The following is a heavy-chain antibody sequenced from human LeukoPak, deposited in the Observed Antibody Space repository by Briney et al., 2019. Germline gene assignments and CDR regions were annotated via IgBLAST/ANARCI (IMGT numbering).Heavy chain of an antibody. CDR2: IYYSGGT. D-gene: IGHD5-24*01. CDR1: GDSISSYC. V-gene: IGHV4-59*08. Sequence: SETLSLTCTVSGDSISSYCWSWIRQPPGKGLEWIGYIYYSGGTDYNPSLKSRVTISVDTSKNQFSLKLRSVTAADTAVYYCARHVTISGPYDASDIWGQGTMVTVSP. CDR3: ARHVTISGPYDASDI. J-gene: IGHJ3*02.